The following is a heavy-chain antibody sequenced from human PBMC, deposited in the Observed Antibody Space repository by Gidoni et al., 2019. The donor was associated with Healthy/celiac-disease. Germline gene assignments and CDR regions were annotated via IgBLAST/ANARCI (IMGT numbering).Heavy chain of an antibody. D-gene: IGHD6-19*01. V-gene: IGHV1-18*01. CDR1: GYTFTSYG. CDR2: ISASNGNT. CDR3: ARDGEQWLEVDY. Sequence: QGQLVQSGAEVKKPGAEVKVSGKASGYTFTSYGISWVRQAPGPGLEGMGWISASNGNTNYAQKLQGRVTMTTDTSTSTAYMELRSLRSDDTAVYYCARDGEQWLEVDYWGQGTLVTVSS. J-gene: IGHJ4*02.